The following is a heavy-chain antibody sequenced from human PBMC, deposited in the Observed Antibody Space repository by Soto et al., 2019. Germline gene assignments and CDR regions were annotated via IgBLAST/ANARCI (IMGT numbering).Heavy chain of an antibody. V-gene: IGHV2-5*02. J-gene: IGHJ4*02. D-gene: IGHD2-21*01. CDR2: IYWDDYK. Sequence: QITLKESGPTLVKPTQTLTLTCTFSGFSLSTSGVGVGWIRQPPGKALEWLALIYWDDYKHYSPSLNSRLTITKDTSNNQVGLTMTNMDRVYTATYYCAHKGGGDRILDYWGQGTLVTVSS. CDR3: AHKGGGDRILDY. CDR1: GFSLSTSGVG.